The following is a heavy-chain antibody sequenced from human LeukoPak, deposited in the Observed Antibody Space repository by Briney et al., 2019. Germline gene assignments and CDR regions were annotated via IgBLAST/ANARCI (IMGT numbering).Heavy chain of an antibody. V-gene: IGHV3-53*01. CDR1: GFDISYNY. CDR3: ARVWLGYFFQ. Sequence: PGGSLRHSCLASGFDISYNYVGWVRQAPGKGLEWVSVIHTGGTTHYADSVKGRFTISKDNSNNTVYLQMNSVRVEDTAVYYCARVWLGYFFQWGQGALVTVSS. CDR2: IHTGGTT. J-gene: IGHJ4*02. D-gene: IGHD3-22*01.